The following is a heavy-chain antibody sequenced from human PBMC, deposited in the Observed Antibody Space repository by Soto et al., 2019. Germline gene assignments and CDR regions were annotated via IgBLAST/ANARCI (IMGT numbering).Heavy chain of an antibody. CDR2: IIPKFGTT. D-gene: IGHD4-17*01. J-gene: IGHJ4*02. CDR1: GGSFSTYG. Sequence: QVQLVQSGAEVKKPGSSVKVSCTASGGSFSTYGINWVRLAPGQGLEWMGGIIPKFGTTNYAQKFQGRVTITADESTNTAYMELNYLRSEDTAVYFCARELDPYYGGNSLSLDYWGQGTLVTVSS. CDR3: ARELDPYYGGNSLSLDY. V-gene: IGHV1-69*13.